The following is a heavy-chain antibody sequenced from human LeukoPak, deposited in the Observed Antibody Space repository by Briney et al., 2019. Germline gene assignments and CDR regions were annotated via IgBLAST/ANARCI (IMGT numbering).Heavy chain of an antibody. V-gene: IGHV4-59*01. CDR2: IYYSGST. J-gene: IGHJ4*02. CDR3: ARTEPSGTTSH. Sequence: SETLSLTCTVSGGSITNYYWSWNRQPPGKGLEWIGYIYYSGSTNYNPSLKSRVTLSVDTSRNQFSLSLRSMTAADTAVYYCARTEPSGTTSHWGQGTLVTVSS. CDR1: GGSITNYY. D-gene: IGHD1-1*01.